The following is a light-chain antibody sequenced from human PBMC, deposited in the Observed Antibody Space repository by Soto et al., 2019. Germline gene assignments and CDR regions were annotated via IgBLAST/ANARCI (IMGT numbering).Light chain of an antibody. CDR1: QSISNL. Sequence: DIQMTQSPSTLSASVGERVTITCRASQSISNLLAWYQQKPGKAPKLLIYKASSLESGVPSRFSGSVSGTEFTLTINSLHPDYFATYYCQQYSTYSRAFGQGTKVEIK. CDR2: KAS. CDR3: QQYSTYSRA. J-gene: IGKJ1*01. V-gene: IGKV1-5*03.